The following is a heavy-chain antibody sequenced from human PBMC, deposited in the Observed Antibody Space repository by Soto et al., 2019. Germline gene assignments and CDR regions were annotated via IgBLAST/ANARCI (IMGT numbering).Heavy chain of an antibody. CDR1: GFNVSSNY. CDR2: IYSGGST. J-gene: IGHJ4*02. D-gene: IGHD2-2*01. CDR3: ARGPHVGISTS. Sequence: GPLRLSCAVFGFNVSSNYMWRVRQAPGKGLEWLSVIYSGGSTYYAESVKGRFTISRDNSKNTLNLQMNALRVEDTAVYYCARGPHVGISTSWGQGTLVTVSS. V-gene: IGHV3-53*01.